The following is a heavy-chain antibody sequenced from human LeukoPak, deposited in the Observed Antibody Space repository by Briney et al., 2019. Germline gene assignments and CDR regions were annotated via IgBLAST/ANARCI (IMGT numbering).Heavy chain of an antibody. CDR1: GFTFSSYS. Sequence: GGSLRLSCAASGFTFSSYSMNWVRQAPGKGLEWVSSISSSSSYIYYADSVKGRFTISRDNAKNALYLQMNSLRVEDTAVYYCARDGSESTGYYYALWGQGTLVTVSS. V-gene: IGHV3-21*01. D-gene: IGHD3-22*01. J-gene: IGHJ4*02. CDR3: ARDGSESTGYYYAL. CDR2: ISSSSSYI.